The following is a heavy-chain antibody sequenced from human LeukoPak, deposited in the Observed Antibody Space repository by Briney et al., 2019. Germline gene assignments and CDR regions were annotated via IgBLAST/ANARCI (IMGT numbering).Heavy chain of an antibody. V-gene: IGHV3-74*01. Sequence: GGSLRLSCIVSEFTFSRLWMHWARKAPGQGLVWVSRINTDGTTTNYADSVKGRFTISRDNAKNTLYLQMNSLRADDTAVYYCATAGNYRFDYWGQGTLVTVSA. CDR2: INTDGTTT. J-gene: IGHJ4*02. D-gene: IGHD5-24*01. CDR3: ATAGNYRFDY. CDR1: EFTFSRLW.